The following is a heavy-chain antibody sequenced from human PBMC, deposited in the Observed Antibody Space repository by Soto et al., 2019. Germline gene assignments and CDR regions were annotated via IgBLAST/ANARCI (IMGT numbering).Heavy chain of an antibody. J-gene: IGHJ4*02. CDR3: AKQSGWVNYFDY. CDR2: ISGSGGSK. D-gene: IGHD6-13*01. V-gene: IGHV3-23*01. Sequence: GGSLRLSCAASGFTFSSYAMSWVRQAPGKGLEWVSAISGSGGSKYYADSVKGRFTISRDNSKNTLYLQMNSLRAEDTAVYYCAKQSGWVNYFDYWGQGTLVTVSS. CDR1: GFTFSSYA.